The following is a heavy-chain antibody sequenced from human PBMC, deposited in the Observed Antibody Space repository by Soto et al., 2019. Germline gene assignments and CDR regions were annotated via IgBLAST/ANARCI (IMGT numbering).Heavy chain of an antibody. CDR2: IWYDGSNK. CDR3: ARDEPNYDFWSGYGYYGMDV. J-gene: IGHJ6*02. CDR1: GFTFSSYG. Sequence: PGGSLRLSCAASGFTFSSYGMHWVRQAPGKGLEWVAVIWYDGSNKYYADSVKGRFTISRDNSKNTLYLQMNSLRAEDTAVYYCARDEPNYDFWSGYGYYGMDVWGQGTTVTVSS. V-gene: IGHV3-33*01. D-gene: IGHD3-3*01.